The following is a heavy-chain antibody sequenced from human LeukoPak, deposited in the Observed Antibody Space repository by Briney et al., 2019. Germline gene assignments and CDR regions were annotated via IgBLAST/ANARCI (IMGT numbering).Heavy chain of an antibody. J-gene: IGHJ4*02. CDR3: ARFPNTVAGIDY. V-gene: IGHV3-21*01. CDR2: ISSSSSYI. D-gene: IGHD6-19*01. CDR1: GFTFSSYS. Sequence: GGSLRLSCAASGFTFSSYSMNWVRQAPGKGLEWVSSISSSSSYIYYADSVKGRFTISRDNAKNSLYLQMNSLRAEDTAVYYCARFPNTVAGIDYWRQGTLVTVSS.